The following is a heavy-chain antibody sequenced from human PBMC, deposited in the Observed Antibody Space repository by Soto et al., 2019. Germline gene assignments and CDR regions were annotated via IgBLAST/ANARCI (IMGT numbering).Heavy chain of an antibody. Sequence: ASVKVSCKASGFTFTGYAIHWVRQAPGQRLEWMGWINAGNTNTKYSQKFQDRVTITRDTSATTAYMELSSLRSEDTALYYCAREGGWYVDYWGQGTLVTVSS. J-gene: IGHJ4*02. CDR1: GFTFTGYA. CDR2: INAGNTNT. CDR3: AREGGWYVDY. V-gene: IGHV1-3*01. D-gene: IGHD6-19*01.